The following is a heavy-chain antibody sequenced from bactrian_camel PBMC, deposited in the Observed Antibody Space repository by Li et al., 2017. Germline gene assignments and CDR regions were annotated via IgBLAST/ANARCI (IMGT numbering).Heavy chain of an antibody. CDR2: IESDGST. V-gene: IGHV3S55*01. CDR3: AADGGRCDMLVVITTFRAFAN. D-gene: IGHD2*01. J-gene: IGHJ4*01. CDR1: EDTYASNC. Sequence: HVQLVESGGGSVAAGGSLSLSCSSSEDTYASNCMGWFRQIPDKEREAVAGIESDGSTSYANSVKGRFTISKDNGKNTLYLEMNSLRPEDSAMYYCAADGGRCDMLVVITTFRAFANWGQGTQVTVS.